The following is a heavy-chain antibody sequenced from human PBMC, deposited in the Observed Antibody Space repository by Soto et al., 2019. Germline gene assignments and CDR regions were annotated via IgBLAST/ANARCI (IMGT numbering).Heavy chain of an antibody. CDR2: INHSGST. CDR3: ARSNSRRRLDY. J-gene: IGHJ4*02. Sequence: PSETLSLTCAVYGGSFSGYYWSWIRQPPGKGLEWIGEINHSGSTNYNPSLKSRVTTSVDTSKNQFSLKLSSVTAADTAVYYCARSNSRRRLDYWGQGTLVTVSS. D-gene: IGHD3-22*01. V-gene: IGHV4-34*01. CDR1: GGSFSGYY.